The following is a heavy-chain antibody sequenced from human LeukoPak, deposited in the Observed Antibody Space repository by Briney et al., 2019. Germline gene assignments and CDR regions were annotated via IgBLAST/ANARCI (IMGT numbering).Heavy chain of an antibody. J-gene: IGHJ4*02. CDR1: VYTFTSYY. Sequence: ASVKVSCKASVYTFTSYYMHWVRQAPGQGLEWMGIINPSGGSTSYAQKFQGRVTMTRDMSTSTVYMELSSMRSEDTAVYYCARGRDLISGEYYFDYWGQGTLVTVSS. CDR2: INPSGGST. V-gene: IGHV1-46*01. CDR3: ARGRDLISGEYYFDY. D-gene: IGHD3-16*01.